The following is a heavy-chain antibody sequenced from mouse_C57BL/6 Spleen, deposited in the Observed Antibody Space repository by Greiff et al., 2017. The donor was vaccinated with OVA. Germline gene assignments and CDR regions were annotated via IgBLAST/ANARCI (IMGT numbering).Heavy chain of an antibody. CDR1: GYTFTEYT. D-gene: IGHD2-12*01. CDR2: FYPGSGSI. Sequence: VQLQESGAELVKPGASVKLSCTASGYTFTEYTIHWVKQRPGQGLEWIGWFYPGSGSIKYNEKFKDKATLTADKSSSTVYMELSRLTSEDSAVYYCARREEMGYDSYDAGFDYWGQGTTLTVSS. CDR3: ARREEMGYDSYDAGFDY. J-gene: IGHJ2*01. V-gene: IGHV1-62-2*01.